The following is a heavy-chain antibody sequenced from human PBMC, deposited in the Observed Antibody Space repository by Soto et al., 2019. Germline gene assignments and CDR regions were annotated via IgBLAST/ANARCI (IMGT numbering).Heavy chain of an antibody. Sequence: QVQLVQSGAEVKKPGASVKVSCKASGYTFTSYDINWVRQATGQGLEWMGWMNPNSGNTGYAQKFQGRLTMTRNTSISTAYMDLSSLRSEDTAVYYCASVPAGRRGLNWFDPWGQGTLVTVSS. V-gene: IGHV1-8*01. J-gene: IGHJ5*02. CDR2: MNPNSGNT. CDR3: ASVPAGRRGLNWFDP. D-gene: IGHD2-2*01. CDR1: GYTFTSYD.